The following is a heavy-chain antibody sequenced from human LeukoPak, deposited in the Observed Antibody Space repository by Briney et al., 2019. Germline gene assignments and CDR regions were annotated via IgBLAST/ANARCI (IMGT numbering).Heavy chain of an antibody. CDR3: ARDTARYASSGWYSAVFDY. CDR1: GFTFSSYG. Sequence: PGRSLRLSCAASGFTFSSYGMHWVRQAPGKGLEWVAVIWYDGSNKYYADSVKGRFTISRDNSKNTLYLQMNSLRAEDTAVYYCARDTARYASSGWYSAVFDYWGQGTLVTVSS. CDR2: IWYDGSNK. V-gene: IGHV3-33*01. D-gene: IGHD6-19*01. J-gene: IGHJ4*02.